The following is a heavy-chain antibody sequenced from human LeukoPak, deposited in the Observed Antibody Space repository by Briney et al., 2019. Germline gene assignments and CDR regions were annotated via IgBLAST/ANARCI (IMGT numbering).Heavy chain of an antibody. CDR1: GGSISSYH. D-gene: IGHD1-26*01. V-gene: IGHV4-59*01. J-gene: IGHJ4*02. CDR3: AREGGSYYPHYYFDY. CDR2: IYYSGST. Sequence: PSETLSLTCTVSGGSISSYHWSWIRQPPGKGLEWIGYIYYSGSTNYNPSLKSRVTISVDTSKNQFSLKLSSVTAADTAVYYCAREGGSYYPHYYFDYWGQGTLVTVSS.